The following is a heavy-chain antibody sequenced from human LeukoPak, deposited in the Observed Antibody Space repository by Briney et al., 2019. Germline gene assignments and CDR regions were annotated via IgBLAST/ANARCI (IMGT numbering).Heavy chain of an antibody. CDR2: INHSGST. Sequence: PSETLSLTCAVYGGSFSGYYWSWIRQPPGKGLEWIGEINHSGSTNYNPSLKSRVTISVDTSKNQFSLKLSSVTAADTAVYYCARRGNWGGFFYYYYMDVWGKGATVTISS. J-gene: IGHJ6*03. CDR3: ARRGNWGGFFYYYYMDV. D-gene: IGHD7-27*01. V-gene: IGHV4-34*01. CDR1: GGSFSGYY.